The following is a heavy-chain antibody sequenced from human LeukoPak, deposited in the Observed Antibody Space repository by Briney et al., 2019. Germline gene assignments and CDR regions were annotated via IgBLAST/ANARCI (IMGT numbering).Heavy chain of an antibody. Sequence: SETLSLTCTVSGGSISSSSYYWGWIRQPPGKGLEWIGSIYYSGSTYYNPSLKSRVTISVDTSKNQFSLKLSSVTAADTAVYYCAGVRSTVGWRSFDYWGQGTLVTVSS. CDR2: IYYSGST. J-gene: IGHJ4*02. CDR1: GGSISSSSYY. D-gene: IGHD4-23*01. CDR3: AGVRSTVGWRSFDY. V-gene: IGHV4-39*07.